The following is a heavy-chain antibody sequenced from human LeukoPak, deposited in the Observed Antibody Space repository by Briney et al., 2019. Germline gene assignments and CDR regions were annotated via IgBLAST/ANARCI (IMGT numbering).Heavy chain of an antibody. V-gene: IGHV1-69*13. CDR3: AREETSYGDYRGDY. Sequence: GASVKVSCKASGGTFSSYAISWVRQAPGQGLEWMGGIIPIFGTANYAQKFQGRVTITADESTSTAYMELSSVRSEDTAVYYCAREETSYGDYRGDYWGQGTLVTVSS. D-gene: IGHD4-17*01. CDR1: GGTFSSYA. CDR2: IIPIFGTA. J-gene: IGHJ4*02.